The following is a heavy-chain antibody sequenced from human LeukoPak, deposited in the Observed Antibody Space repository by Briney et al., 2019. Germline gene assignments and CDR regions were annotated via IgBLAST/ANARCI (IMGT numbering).Heavy chain of an antibody. CDR2: IKQDGSET. D-gene: IGHD6-13*01. V-gene: IGHV3-7*01. Sequence: GGSLRLSCAASGFTFSSYWMSWVRQAPGKGLEWVANIKQDGSETYYVDSVKGRFTISRDNAKNLLYLEMNSLRAEDTALYYCARVDGSSSCPDYWGQGTLVTVS. CDR1: GFTFSSYW. J-gene: IGHJ4*02. CDR3: ARVDGSSSCPDY.